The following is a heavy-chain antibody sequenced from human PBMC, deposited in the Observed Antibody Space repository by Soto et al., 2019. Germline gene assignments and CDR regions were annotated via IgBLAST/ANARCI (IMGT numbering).Heavy chain of an antibody. Sequence: GGSLRLSCAASGFTFSNYWIHWVRQAPGKGPVWVSRINGVGTYTNYADSVKGRFSISRDNAENTVYLQMNSLRAEDTAVYYCVRDFRSSDYWGQGTLVTVSS. CDR1: GFTFSNYW. CDR2: INGVGTYT. D-gene: IGHD3-3*01. V-gene: IGHV3-74*01. CDR3: VRDFRSSDY. J-gene: IGHJ4*02.